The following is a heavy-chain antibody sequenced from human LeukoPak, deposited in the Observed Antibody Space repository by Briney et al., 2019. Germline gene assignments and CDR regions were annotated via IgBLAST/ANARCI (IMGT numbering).Heavy chain of an antibody. Sequence: SETLSLTCNVSGGSISSYYWSWIRQPAGKGLEWIGRIYTSGSTNYNPSLKSRVTMSVDTSKNQFSLKLSSVTAADTAVYYCARDITLAAAPGDWFDPWGQGTLVTVSS. CDR1: GGSISSYY. D-gene: IGHD6-13*01. J-gene: IGHJ5*02. V-gene: IGHV4-4*07. CDR2: IYTSGST. CDR3: ARDITLAAAPGDWFDP.